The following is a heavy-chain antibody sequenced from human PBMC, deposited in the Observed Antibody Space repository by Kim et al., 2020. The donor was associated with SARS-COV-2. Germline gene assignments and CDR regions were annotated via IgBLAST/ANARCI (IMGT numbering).Heavy chain of an antibody. CDR2: IYYSGST. D-gene: IGHD6-13*01. Sequence: SETLSLTCTVSGGSISSGGYYWSWIRQHPGKGLEWIGYIYYSGSTYYNPSLKSRVTISVDTSKNQFSLKLSSVTAADTAVYYCARGRAAAGTSFDYWGQGTLVTVSS. J-gene: IGHJ4*02. CDR1: GGSISSGGYY. CDR3: ARGRAAAGTSFDY. V-gene: IGHV4-31*03.